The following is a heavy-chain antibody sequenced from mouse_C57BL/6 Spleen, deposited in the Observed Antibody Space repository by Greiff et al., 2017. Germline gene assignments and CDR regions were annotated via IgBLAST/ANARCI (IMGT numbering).Heavy chain of an antibody. J-gene: IGHJ2*01. Sequence: EVQVVESGGGLVKPGGSLKLSCAASGFTFSSYAMSWVRQTPEKRLAWVATISDGGSYTYYPDNVKGRFTISRDNAKNNLYLQMSHLKSEDTAMYYCARDYYGSRRYFDYWGQGTTLTVSS. CDR3: ARDYYGSRRYFDY. CDR2: ISDGGSYT. CDR1: GFTFSSYA. V-gene: IGHV5-4*01. D-gene: IGHD1-1*01.